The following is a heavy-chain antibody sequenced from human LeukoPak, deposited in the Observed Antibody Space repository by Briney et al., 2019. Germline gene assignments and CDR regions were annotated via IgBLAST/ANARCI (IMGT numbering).Heavy chain of an antibody. CDR2: INHSGST. CDR3: AREAEYSSSHLNY. CDR1: GYSISSGYY. J-gene: IGHJ4*02. V-gene: IGHV4-38-2*01. D-gene: IGHD6-6*01. Sequence: SETLSLTCAVSGYSISSGYYWGWIRQPPGKGLEWIGSINHSGSTNYNPSLKSRVTISVDTSKNQFSLKLSSVTAADTAVYYCAREAEYSSSHLNYWGQGTLVTVSS.